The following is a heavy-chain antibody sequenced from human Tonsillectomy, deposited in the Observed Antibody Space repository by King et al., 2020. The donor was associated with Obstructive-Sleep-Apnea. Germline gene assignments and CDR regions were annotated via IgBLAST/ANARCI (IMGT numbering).Heavy chain of an antibody. CDR2: MNPNSGNT. CDR1: GYTFTSYD. V-gene: IGHV1-8*01. D-gene: IGHD3-10*01. J-gene: IGHJ5*02. CDR3: ARGDSLVRGVYGS. Sequence: VQLVESGAEVKKPGASVKVSCKASGYTFTSYDINWVRQATGQGLEWMGWMNPNSGNTGYAQKFQGRVTMTSNTSISTAYMELSSLKSEDTAVYYCARGDSLVRGVYGSWGQGTLVAASS.